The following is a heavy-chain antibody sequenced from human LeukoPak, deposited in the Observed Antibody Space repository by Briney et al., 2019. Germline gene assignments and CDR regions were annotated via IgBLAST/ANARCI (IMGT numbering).Heavy chain of an antibody. V-gene: IGHV3-74*01. J-gene: IGHJ4*02. CDR1: GFTFSSYA. Sequence: GGSLRLSCAASGFTFSSYAMSWVRQAPGKGLVWVSRLNNDGSDTRYADSVKGRFTISRDNAENTLYLQMNSLRVDDTAVYYCARDLGGPDYWGQGALVTVSS. CDR3: ARDLGGPDY. CDR2: LNNDGSDT. D-gene: IGHD3-16*01.